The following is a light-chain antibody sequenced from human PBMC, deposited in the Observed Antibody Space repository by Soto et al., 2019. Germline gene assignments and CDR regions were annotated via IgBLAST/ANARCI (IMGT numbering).Light chain of an antibody. Sequence: DIRMTQSPSTLSGSVGDRGTITGRASQTISSWLAWYQQTPGKATKLLIYKAYTLKSGVPSRFSGSGSGTEFTLTISSLQPDDFATYYCQHYNSYSEAFGQGTRWIS. V-gene: IGKV1-5*03. CDR3: QHYNSYSEA. CDR1: QTISSW. J-gene: IGKJ1*01. CDR2: KAY.